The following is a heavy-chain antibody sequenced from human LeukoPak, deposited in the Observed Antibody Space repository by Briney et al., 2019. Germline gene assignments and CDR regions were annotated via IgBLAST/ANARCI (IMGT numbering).Heavy chain of an antibody. CDR3: ASRDIVVVPAARAYCGMDV. Sequence: ASVKVSCKASGYTFTSYAMNWVRQAPGQGLEWMGWINTNTGNPTYAQGFTGRFVFSLDTSVSTAYLQISSLKAEDTAVYYCASRDIVVVPAARAYCGMDVWGQGTTVTVSS. CDR2: INTNTGNP. V-gene: IGHV7-4-1*02. J-gene: IGHJ6*02. CDR1: GYTFTSYA. D-gene: IGHD2-2*01.